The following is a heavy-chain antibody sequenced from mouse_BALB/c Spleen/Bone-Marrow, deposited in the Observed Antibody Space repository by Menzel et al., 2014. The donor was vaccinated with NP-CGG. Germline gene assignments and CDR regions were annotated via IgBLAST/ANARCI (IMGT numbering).Heavy chain of an antibody. CDR1: GFSLTSFG. CDR3: ATYCRYDGAY. Sequence: VMLVESGPGPVAPSQSLSITYTASGFSLTSFGIHWVRQPPGKGLERLGVIWAGGSTNYNSAFMSRLTISKDNSKSQVFLKMSSLQTDDTAMYYCATYCRYDGAYWGQGTLVTVSA. J-gene: IGHJ3*01. D-gene: IGHD2-14*01. CDR2: IWAGGST. V-gene: IGHV2-9*02.